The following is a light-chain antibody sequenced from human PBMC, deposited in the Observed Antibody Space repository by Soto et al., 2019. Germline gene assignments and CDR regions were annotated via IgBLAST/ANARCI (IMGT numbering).Light chain of an antibody. V-gene: IGLV2-14*03. CDR3: GSYTRSNSVI. J-gene: IGLJ2*01. CDR2: DVN. CDR1: SSDIGAYAY. Sequence: QSALTQPASVSGSPGQSIAISCTGTSSDIGAYAYVSWYQQHPGKIPKLIVFDVNYRPSGVSSRFSGSKSGNTASLTISGLQAEDEADYYCGSYTRSNSVIFGGGTNSPS.